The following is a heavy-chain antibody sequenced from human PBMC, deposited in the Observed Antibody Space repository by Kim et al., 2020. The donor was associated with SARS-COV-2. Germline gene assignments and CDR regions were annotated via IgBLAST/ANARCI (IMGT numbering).Heavy chain of an antibody. CDR3: ARDRRLGSSSWYGWFDP. J-gene: IGHJ5*02. CDR1: GGTFSSYA. V-gene: IGHV1-69*13. Sequence: SVKVSCKASGGTFSSYAISWVRQAPGQGLEWMGGIIPIFGTANYAQKFQGRVTITADESTSTAYMELSSLRSEDTAVYYCARDRRLGSSSWYGWFDPWGQGTLVTVSS. D-gene: IGHD6-13*01. CDR2: IIPIFGTA.